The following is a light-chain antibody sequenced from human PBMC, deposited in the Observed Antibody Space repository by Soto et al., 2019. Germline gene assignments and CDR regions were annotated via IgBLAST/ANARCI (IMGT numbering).Light chain of an antibody. J-gene: IGLJ1*01. CDR1: SSNIGSNY. V-gene: IGLV1-47*02. CDR3: AAWDDSLSAFYV. Sequence: QPVLTQPPSASGTPGQRVTISCSGSSSNIGSNYVYWYQQLPGTAPKLLIYSNNQRPSGVPDRFSGSKSGTSASLAISGLRSEDEADYDCAAWDDSLSAFYVFGTGTKLTVL. CDR2: SNN.